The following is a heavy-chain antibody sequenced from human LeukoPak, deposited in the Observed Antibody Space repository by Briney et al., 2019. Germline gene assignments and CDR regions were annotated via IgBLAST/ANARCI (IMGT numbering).Heavy chain of an antibody. V-gene: IGHV3-74*01. J-gene: IGHJ4*02. CDR1: GFTFISYW. CDR3: ARGHHYYDSSAYYY. Sequence: GGSLRLSCAASGFTFISYWMHWVRQAPGKGLVGVSRINSDGSTTSYAASVKGRFTISRDTAKNTLYLQMNSLRAEDKAVYYFARGHHYYDSSAYYYWGQGTLVTVSS. D-gene: IGHD3-22*01. CDR2: INSDGSTT.